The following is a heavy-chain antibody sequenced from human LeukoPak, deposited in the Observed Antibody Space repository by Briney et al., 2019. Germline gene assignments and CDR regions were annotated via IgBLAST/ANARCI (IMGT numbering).Heavy chain of an antibody. J-gene: IGHJ6*03. CDR3: AKAGGPPPPRITIFGVTYYYYMDV. D-gene: IGHD3-3*01. V-gene: IGHV3-23*01. CDR2: ISGSGGST. CDR1: GFTFDDYA. Sequence: PGGSLRLSCAASGFTFDDYAMHWVRQAPGKGLEWVSAISGSGGSTYYADSVKGRFTISRDNSKNTLYLQMNSLRAEDTAVYYCAKAGGPPPPRITIFGVTYYYYMDVWGKGTTVTVSS.